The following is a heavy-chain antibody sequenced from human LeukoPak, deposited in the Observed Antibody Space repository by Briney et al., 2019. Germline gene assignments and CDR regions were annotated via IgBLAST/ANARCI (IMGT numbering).Heavy chain of an antibody. D-gene: IGHD3-10*01. J-gene: IGHJ4*02. CDR1: GGSISSGGYY. CDR2: IYYSGST. V-gene: IGHV4-31*03. Sequence: SETLSLTCTVSGGSISSGGYYWSWIRQHPGKGVEWIGYIYYSGSTYYNPSLKSRVTISVDTSKNQFSLKLSSVTAADTAVYYCATGELLPHFDYWGQGTLVTVSS. CDR3: ATGELLPHFDY.